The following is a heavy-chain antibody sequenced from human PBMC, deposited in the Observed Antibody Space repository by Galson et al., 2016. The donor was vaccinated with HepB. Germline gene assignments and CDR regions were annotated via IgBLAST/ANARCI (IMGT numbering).Heavy chain of an antibody. Sequence: SLRLSCAASGFTFDDYAMHWVRQAPGKGLEWVSGISWNSGTIVYADSVKGRFTNSRDNAKNSLYLQMNSLRAEDTALYYCARRICSSTRCYQDYFDPWGQGTLVTVSS. J-gene: IGHJ5*02. D-gene: IGHD2-2*01. V-gene: IGHV3-9*01. CDR2: ISWNSGTI. CDR1: GFTFDDYA. CDR3: ARRICSSTRCYQDYFDP.